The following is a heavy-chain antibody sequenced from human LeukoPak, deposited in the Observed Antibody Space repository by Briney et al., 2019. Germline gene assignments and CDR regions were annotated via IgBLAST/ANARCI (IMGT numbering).Heavy chain of an antibody. V-gene: IGHV4-39*07. CDR1: GGSIGSSSYY. CDR3: ATVSAFFYDSGSYYTFDY. D-gene: IGHD3-10*01. J-gene: IGHJ4*02. CDR2: IYYSGST. Sequence: PSETLSLTCTVSGGSIGSSSYYWGWIRQPPGKGLEWIGSIYYSGSTYYNPSLKSRVTISVDKSKNQFSLKLSSVTAADTAVYYCATVSAFFYDSGSYYTFDYWGQGTLVTVSS.